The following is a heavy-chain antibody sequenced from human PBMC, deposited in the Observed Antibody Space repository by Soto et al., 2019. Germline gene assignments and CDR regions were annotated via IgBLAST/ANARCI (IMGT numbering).Heavy chain of an antibody. CDR3: ARDWGYCSGGSCYSYSHAFDI. Sequence: QVQLVQSGAEVKKPGASVKVSRKASGYTFTSYGISWVRQAPGQGLEWMGWISAYNGNTNYAQKLQGRVTMTTDTSTSTAYMELRSLRSDDTAVYYCARDWGYCSGGSCYSYSHAFDIWGQGTMVTVSS. D-gene: IGHD2-15*01. CDR2: ISAYNGNT. CDR1: GYTFTSYG. J-gene: IGHJ3*02. V-gene: IGHV1-18*01.